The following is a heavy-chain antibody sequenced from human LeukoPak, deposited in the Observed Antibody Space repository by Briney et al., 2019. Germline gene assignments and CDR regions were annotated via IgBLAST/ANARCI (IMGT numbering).Heavy chain of an antibody. CDR1: GGSISSYY. CDR3: ARGRLIYYGSGRVYYFDY. J-gene: IGHJ4*02. Sequence: PSGTLSLTCTVSGGSISSYYWSWIRQPPGKGLEWIGYIYYSGSTNYNPSLKSRVTISVDTSKNQFSLKLSSVTAADTAVYYCARGRLIYYGSGRVYYFDYWGQGTLVTVSS. CDR2: IYYSGST. V-gene: IGHV4-59*01. D-gene: IGHD3-10*01.